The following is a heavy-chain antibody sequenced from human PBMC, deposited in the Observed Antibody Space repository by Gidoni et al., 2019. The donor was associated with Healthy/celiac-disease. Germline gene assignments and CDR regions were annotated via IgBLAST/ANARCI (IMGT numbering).Heavy chain of an antibody. V-gene: IGHV3-30-3*01. D-gene: IGHD3-10*01. CDR1: GFTFSSYA. J-gene: IGHJ4*02. Sequence: QVQLVESGGGVVQPGRSLRLPCAASGFTFSSYAMHWVRPAPGKGLVWVAVISYDGSNKYYADSVKGRFTISRDNSKNTLYLQMNSLRAEDTAVYYCASPPGYYGSGSHDYWGQGTLVTVSS. CDR2: ISYDGSNK. CDR3: ASPPGYYGSGSHDY.